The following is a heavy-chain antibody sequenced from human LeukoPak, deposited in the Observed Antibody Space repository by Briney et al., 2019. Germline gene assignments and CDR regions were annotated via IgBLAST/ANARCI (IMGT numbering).Heavy chain of an antibody. CDR3: ARDDEYFDY. V-gene: IGHV3-21*01. Sequence: GGSLRFSCAASGFTVSSNYMSWVRQAPGKGLEWVSSISSSSSYIYYADSVKGRFTISRDNAKNSLYLQMNSLRAEDTAVYYCARDDEYFDYWGQGTLVTVSS. CDR1: GFTVSSNY. J-gene: IGHJ4*02. CDR2: ISSSSSYI.